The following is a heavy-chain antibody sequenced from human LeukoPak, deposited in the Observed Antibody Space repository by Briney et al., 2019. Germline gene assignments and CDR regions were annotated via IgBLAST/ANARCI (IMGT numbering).Heavy chain of an antibody. J-gene: IGHJ6*03. CDR2: IVVGSGNT. CDR1: GFTFTSSA. Sequence: SVKVSCKASGFTFTSSAMQWVRQARGQRLEWIGWIVVGSGNTNYAQKFQERVTITRDMSTSTAYMELSSLRSEDTAVYYCARDSTPYYDRYYMDVWGKGTTVTVSS. V-gene: IGHV1-58*02. D-gene: IGHD3-3*01. CDR3: ARDSTPYYDRYYMDV.